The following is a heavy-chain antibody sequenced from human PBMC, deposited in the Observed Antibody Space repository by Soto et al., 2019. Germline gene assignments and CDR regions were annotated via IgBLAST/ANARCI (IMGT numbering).Heavy chain of an antibody. Sequence: QVQLQESGPGLVRPSETLSLTCTVSSDSISSYYWIWIRQSPGKGLEWIGYTDYSGNTNYNPSLKSRVTISGDTSKNQVSLRLSSVTAADTAVYYCAWAVGAPLYYLDYWGQGTLVTVSS. J-gene: IGHJ4*02. V-gene: IGHV4-59*08. CDR3: AWAVGAPLYYLDY. D-gene: IGHD6-19*01. CDR1: SDSISSYY. CDR2: TDYSGNT.